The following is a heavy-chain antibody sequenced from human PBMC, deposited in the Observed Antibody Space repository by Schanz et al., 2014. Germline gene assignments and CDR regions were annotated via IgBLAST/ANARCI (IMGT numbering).Heavy chain of an antibody. J-gene: IGHJ4*02. CDR1: GFTFSSYA. CDR2: ISGSGGST. V-gene: IGHV3-23*01. D-gene: IGHD2-2*01. Sequence: EVQLLESGGGLVQPGGSLRLSCAASGFTFSSYAMSWVRQAPGKGLEWVSGISGSGGSTYYADSVKGRFTISRDNSKNTLYLLMNSLRAEDTAVYYCAKDLLYGAPMPLNHLDYWGQGTLVTVSS. CDR3: AKDLLYGAPMPLNHLDY.